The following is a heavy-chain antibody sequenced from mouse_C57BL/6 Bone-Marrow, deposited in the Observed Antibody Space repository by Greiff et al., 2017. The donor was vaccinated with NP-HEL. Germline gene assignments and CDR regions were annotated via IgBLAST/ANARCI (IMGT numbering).Heavy chain of an antibody. CDR3: ARGGLGRAWFAY. V-gene: IGHV1-39*01. CDR1: GYSFTDYN. CDR2: INPNYGTT. J-gene: IGHJ3*01. D-gene: IGHD4-1*01. Sequence: VQLKESGPELVKPGASVKISCKASGYSFTDYNMKWVKQSNGKSLEWIGVINPNYGTTSYNQKFKGKATLNVDQSSSTAYMQLNSLTTEDSAVYYGARGGLGRAWFAYWGQGTLVTVSA.